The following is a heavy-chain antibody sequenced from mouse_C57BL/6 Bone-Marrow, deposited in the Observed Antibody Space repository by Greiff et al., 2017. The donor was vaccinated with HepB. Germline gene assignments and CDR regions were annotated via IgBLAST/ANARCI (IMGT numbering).Heavy chain of an antibody. CDR2: ISYDGSN. D-gene: IGHD1-1*01. CDR1: GYSITSGYY. V-gene: IGHV3-6*01. J-gene: IGHJ1*03. Sequence: EVKLMESGPGLVKPSQSLSLTCSVTGYSITSGYYWNWIRQFPGNKLEWMGYISYDGSNNYNPSLKNRISITRDTSKNQFFLKLNSVTTEDTATYYCAREIITTVVATRYFDVWGTGTTVTVSS. CDR3: AREIITTVVATRYFDV.